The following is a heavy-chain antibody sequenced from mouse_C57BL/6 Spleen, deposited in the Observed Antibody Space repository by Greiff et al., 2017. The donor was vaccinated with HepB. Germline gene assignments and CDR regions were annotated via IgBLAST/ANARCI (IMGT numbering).Heavy chain of an antibody. CDR1: GYAFSSSW. CDR3: ARGGLLRGYAMDY. J-gene: IGHJ4*01. V-gene: IGHV1-82*01. D-gene: IGHD1-1*01. Sequence: QVQLKESGPELVKPGASVKISCKASGYAFSSSWMNWVKQRPGKGLEWIGRIYPGDGDTNYNGKFKGKATLTADKSSSTAYMQLSSLTSEDSAVYFCARGGLLRGYAMDYWGQGTSVTVSS. CDR2: IYPGDGDT.